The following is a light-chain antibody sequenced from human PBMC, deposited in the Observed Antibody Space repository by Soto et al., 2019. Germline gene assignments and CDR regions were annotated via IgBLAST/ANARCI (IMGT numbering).Light chain of an antibody. CDR2: GVT. J-gene: IGLJ1*01. V-gene: IGLV2-23*02. CDR1: RSDIGSYNN. Sequence: QSALTQPASVSGSPGQSITISCSGSRSDIGSYNNVAWYQQHPGKAPRVMIFGVTKRPSGISDRFFGSKSGSTASLTISGLQAEDEADYYCCSYAGSSPYVFGTGTKLTVL. CDR3: CSYAGSSPYV.